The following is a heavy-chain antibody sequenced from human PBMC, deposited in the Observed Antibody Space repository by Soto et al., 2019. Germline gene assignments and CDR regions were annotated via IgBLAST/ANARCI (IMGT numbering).Heavy chain of an antibody. D-gene: IGHD3-22*01. J-gene: IGHJ6*02. Sequence: PWVTLRLSWAAGGSTFSGCEMNWGRQAPEKGREWVSYRSGSGTTIYYADSVKGRFTISRDNARESLYWQMNSFRAEDAAADYFPCPVVVFAVIIPTPMDVWGQGTTVTVSS. CDR2: RSGSGTTI. V-gene: IGHV3-48*03. CDR3: PCPVVVFAVIIPTPMDV. CDR1: GSTFSGCE.